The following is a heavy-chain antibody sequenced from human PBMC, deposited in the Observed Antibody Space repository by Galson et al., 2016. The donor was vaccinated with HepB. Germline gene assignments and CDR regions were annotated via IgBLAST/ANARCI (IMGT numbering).Heavy chain of an antibody. Sequence: LRLSCAASGPTFSNYAMHWVRQAPGKGLEWVAVVWYDGSNKFYADSVKGRFTVSRDNSKNTMYLQMSSLRVEDTAVYYCATSKVAYFDNWGQGALVTVSS. D-gene: IGHD1-26*01. J-gene: IGHJ4*02. V-gene: IGHV3-33*01. CDR1: GPTFSNYA. CDR3: ATSKVAYFDN. CDR2: VWYDGSNK.